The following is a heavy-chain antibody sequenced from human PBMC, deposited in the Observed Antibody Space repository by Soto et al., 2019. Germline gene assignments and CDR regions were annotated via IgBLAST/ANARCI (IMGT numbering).Heavy chain of an antibody. D-gene: IGHD6-19*01. Sequence: QITLKESGPSLVKPTQTLTLTCTFSGFSLTTTGVGVVWIRQPPGKALEWLALIYWDDDKHYSPSLRSRLTVTEDPTKNQVVLTLTNVDPADTGTYFCAHVGGLDQWLYRLDHWGQGTLVTVSS. V-gene: IGHV2-5*02. CDR3: AHVGGLDQWLYRLDH. CDR2: IYWDDDK. J-gene: IGHJ4*02. CDR1: GFSLTTTGVG.